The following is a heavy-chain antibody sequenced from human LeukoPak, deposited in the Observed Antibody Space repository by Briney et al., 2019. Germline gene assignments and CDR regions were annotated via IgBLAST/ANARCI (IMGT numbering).Heavy chain of an antibody. CDR3: ARGMYYDFWSGYHYFDY. CDR1: GGSISSSSYY. Sequence: SETLSLTCTVSGGSISSSSYYWGWIRQPPGKGLEWIGSIYYSGSTYYNPSLKSRVTISVDTSKNQFSLKLSSVTAADTAVYYCARGMYYDFWSGYHYFDYWGQGTLVTVSS. D-gene: IGHD3-3*01. CDR2: IYYSGST. J-gene: IGHJ4*02. V-gene: IGHV4-39*01.